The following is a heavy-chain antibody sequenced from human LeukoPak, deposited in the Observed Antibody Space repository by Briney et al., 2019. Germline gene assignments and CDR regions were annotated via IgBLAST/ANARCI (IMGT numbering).Heavy chain of an antibody. D-gene: IGHD3-16*02. CDR2: IWYDESNK. V-gene: IGHV3-33*01. J-gene: IGHJ4*02. CDR1: GFTFSSYG. Sequence: GGSLRLSCAASGFTFSSYGMHWVRQAPGKGLEWVAIIWYDESNKYYADSVKGRFTISRDNSKNTLYLQMNTLRVEDSAVYYCARDSNDYVWGSYRLYFDYWGQGTLVTVSS. CDR3: ARDSNDYVWGSYRLYFDY.